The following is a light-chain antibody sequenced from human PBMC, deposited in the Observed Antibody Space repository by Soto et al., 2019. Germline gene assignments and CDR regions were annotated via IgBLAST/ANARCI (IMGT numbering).Light chain of an antibody. CDR3: SSYRTSSTRQIV. Sequence: QSALTQPASVSGSPGQSITISCTGPSSDVGGYNYVSWYQHHPGKAPKLMIYDVSNRPSGVSNPFSGSKSGNTASLSISGLQPEDEADYYCSSYRTSSTRQIVCGTGTKVTVL. CDR1: SSDVGGYNY. V-gene: IGLV2-14*03. CDR2: DVS. J-gene: IGLJ1*01.